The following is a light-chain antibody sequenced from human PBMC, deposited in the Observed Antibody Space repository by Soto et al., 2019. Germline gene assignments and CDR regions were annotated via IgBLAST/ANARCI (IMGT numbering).Light chain of an antibody. V-gene: IGKV1-9*01. CDR1: QGISSY. CDR3: QQYKSYWT. J-gene: IGKJ1*01. Sequence: IQVTQSPSFLSASVGDRVTITCRASQGISSYLAWYQQKPGKAPELLIYHASTLQSGVPSRFSGSGSGTEFTLTISSLQPDDFATYYCQQYKSYWTFGQGTKVDIK. CDR2: HAS.